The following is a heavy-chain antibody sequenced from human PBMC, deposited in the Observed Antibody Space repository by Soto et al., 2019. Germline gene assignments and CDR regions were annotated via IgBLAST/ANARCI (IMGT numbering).Heavy chain of an antibody. CDR1: GGSISSGDYS. J-gene: IGHJ5*02. CDR2: IYNSGIT. V-gene: IGHV4-30-4*01. CDR3: ARGVTVFGLVSRFWFDP. Sequence: QVLLQESGPGLVKSSQTLSLTCTVSGGSISSGDYSWSWVRQSPGKGLEWIGHIYNSGITYYNPSLKSRVVISIYTSRNQFSLSLHSLTAADMAVYFCARGVTVFGLVSRFWFDPWGQGTVVTVSS. D-gene: IGHD3-3*01.